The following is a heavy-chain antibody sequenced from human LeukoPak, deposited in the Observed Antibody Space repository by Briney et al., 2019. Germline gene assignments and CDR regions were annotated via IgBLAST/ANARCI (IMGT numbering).Heavy chain of an antibody. J-gene: IGHJ4*02. CDR3: AREYYGTSGYYNDY. Sequence: SETLSLTCAVSGYSISSGYFWGWIRQFPGKGLEWIGYIYYSGSTNYNPSLKSRVTISVDTSKNQFSLKLSSVTAADTAVYYCAREYYGTSGYYNDYWGQGALVTVSS. V-gene: IGHV4-61*01. D-gene: IGHD3-22*01. CDR1: GYSISSGYF. CDR2: IYYSGST.